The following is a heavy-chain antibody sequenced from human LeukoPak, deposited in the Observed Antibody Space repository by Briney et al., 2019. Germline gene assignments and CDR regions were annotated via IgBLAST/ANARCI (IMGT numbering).Heavy chain of an antibody. CDR2: IKQDGSEK. Sequence: GGSLRLSCAASGFTFSSYWMSWVRQAPGKGLEWVANIKQDGSEKYYVDSVKGRFSISRDNAKNSLYLQMNSLRIEDTAVYYCALRGYSSSWTALDYWGQGTLVTVSS. J-gene: IGHJ4*02. V-gene: IGHV3-7*01. CDR1: GFTFSSYW. D-gene: IGHD6-13*01. CDR3: ALRGYSSSWTALDY.